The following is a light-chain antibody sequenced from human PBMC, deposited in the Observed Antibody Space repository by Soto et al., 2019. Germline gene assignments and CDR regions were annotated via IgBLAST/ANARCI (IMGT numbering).Light chain of an antibody. CDR1: QSVFSN. CDR3: QQYHNWPPLT. CDR2: SAS. V-gene: IGKV3-15*01. Sequence: EIVMTQSPAFLSVSPGERVILSCRASQSVFSNLAWYQQKPGQAPRLLIYSASARVTGIPARFSGSGSGTESTLTISSLQSEDFTVYYCQQYHNWPPLTFGGGTKVEIK. J-gene: IGKJ4*01.